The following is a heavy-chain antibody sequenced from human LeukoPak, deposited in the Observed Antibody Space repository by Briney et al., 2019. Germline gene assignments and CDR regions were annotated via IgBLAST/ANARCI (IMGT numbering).Heavy chain of an antibody. J-gene: IGHJ5*02. CDR1: GFTFSSYA. V-gene: IGHV3-23*01. CDR3: AKDRPGWDLYSGYETDANWFDP. CDR2: ISGSGGST. D-gene: IGHD5-12*01. Sequence: PGGSLRLSCAASGFTFSSYAMSWVRQAPGKGLEWVSAISGSGGSTYYADSVKGRFTISRDNSKNTLYLQMNSLRAEDTAVYYCAKDRPGWDLYSGYETDANWFDPWGQGTLVTVSS.